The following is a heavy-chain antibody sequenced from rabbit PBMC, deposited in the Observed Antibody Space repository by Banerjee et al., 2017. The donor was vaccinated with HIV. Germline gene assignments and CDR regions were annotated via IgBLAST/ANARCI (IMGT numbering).Heavy chain of an antibody. V-gene: IGHV1S40*01. CDR3: ARFFPPNSAAYDL. J-gene: IGHJ6*01. D-gene: IGHD7-1*01. Sequence: QSLEESGGDPVKPGGSLTLTCKASGFSFSSSYYMCWVRQAPGKGLEWIGCIGAGSGNTYYASWAKGRFTISKTSSTTVTLQMTSLTAADTATYFCARFFPPNSAAYDLWGQGTLVTVS. CDR2: IGAGSGNT. CDR1: GFSFSSSYY.